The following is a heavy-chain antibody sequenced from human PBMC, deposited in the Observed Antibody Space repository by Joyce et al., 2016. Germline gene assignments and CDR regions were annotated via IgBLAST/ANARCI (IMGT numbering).Heavy chain of an antibody. D-gene: IGHD6-6*01. CDR2: INTDGSIT. CDR1: GFSFSGYW. Sequence: EVQLVESGGGLVQPGGYLRLSCAASGFSFSGYWIHWVRKAPGQVLVWVSRINTDGSITRFADSVKGRFTISRDNAKNTLYLQMNSLRAEDTAVYYCVRGISARPGGPNWFDPWGQGTLVTVSS. V-gene: IGHV3-74*01. CDR3: VRGISARPGGPNWFDP. J-gene: IGHJ5*02.